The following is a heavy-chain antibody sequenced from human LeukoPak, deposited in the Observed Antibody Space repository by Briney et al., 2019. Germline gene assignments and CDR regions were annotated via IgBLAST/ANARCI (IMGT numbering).Heavy chain of an antibody. V-gene: IGHV4-61*02. CDR3: ARDGGSYYWHFDL. CDR2: IYTSGST. Sequence: SQTLSLTCTVSGGSISSGSYYWSWIRQPAGKGLEWIGRIYTSGSTNYNPSLKCRVTISVDTSKNQFSLKLSSVTAADTAVYYCARDGGSYYWHFDLWGRGTLVTVSS. J-gene: IGHJ2*01. CDR1: GGSISSGSYY. D-gene: IGHD1-26*01.